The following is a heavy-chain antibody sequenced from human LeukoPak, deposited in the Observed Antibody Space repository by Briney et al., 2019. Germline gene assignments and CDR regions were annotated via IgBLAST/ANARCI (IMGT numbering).Heavy chain of an antibody. CDR1: GGSISSGSYY. D-gene: IGHD2-15*01. V-gene: IGHV4-61*02. Sequence: SETLSLTCTVSGGSISSGSYYWSWIRQPAGKGLEWIGRIYTSGSTNYNPSPKSRVTISVDTSKSQFSLKLSSVTAADTAVYYCARGLGYCSGGSCPRWFDPWGQGTLVTVSS. J-gene: IGHJ5*02. CDR2: IYTSGST. CDR3: ARGLGYCSGGSCPRWFDP.